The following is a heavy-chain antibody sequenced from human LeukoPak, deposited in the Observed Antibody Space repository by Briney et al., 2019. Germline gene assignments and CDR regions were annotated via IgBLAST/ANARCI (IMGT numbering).Heavy chain of an antibody. Sequence: ASVKVSCKASGYTFTSYAMNWVRQAPGQGLEWMGWINPNSGGTNYAQKFQGRVTMTRDTSISTAYMELSRLRSDDTAVYYCARPPAAYCSGGSCYSPGWFDPWGQGTLVTVSS. CDR3: ARPPAAYCSGGSCYSPGWFDP. V-gene: IGHV1-2*02. CDR1: GYTFTSYA. J-gene: IGHJ5*02. CDR2: INPNSGGT. D-gene: IGHD2-15*01.